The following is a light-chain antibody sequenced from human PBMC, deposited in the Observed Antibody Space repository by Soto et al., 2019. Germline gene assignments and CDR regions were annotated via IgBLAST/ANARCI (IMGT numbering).Light chain of an antibody. CDR2: GAS. Sequence: EIVLTQSPGTLSFSPGEGATLSWRASQSVSSSYLAWFQQRPGQAPRLLIYGASSRATGIPDRFSGSGSGTDFTLTINRLEPEDFAVYYCLQYGSSPWTFGQGTKVDI. J-gene: IGKJ1*01. CDR1: QSVSSSY. V-gene: IGKV3-20*01. CDR3: LQYGSSPWT.